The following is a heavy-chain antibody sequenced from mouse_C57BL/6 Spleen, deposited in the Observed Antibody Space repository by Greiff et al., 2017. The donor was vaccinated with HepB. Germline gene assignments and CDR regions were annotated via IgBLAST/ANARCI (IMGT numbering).Heavy chain of an antibody. V-gene: IGHV1-59*01. CDR1: GYTFTSYW. D-gene: IGHD1-1*01. CDR2: IDPSDSYT. CDR3: ARHYYGSRRGYFDV. J-gene: IGHJ1*03. Sequence: VQLQQSGAELVRPGTSVKLSCKASGYTFTSYWMHWVKQRPGQGLEWIGVIDPSDSYTNYNQKFKGKATLTVDTSSSTAYMQLSSLTSEDSAVYYCARHYYGSRRGYFDVWGTRTTVTVSS.